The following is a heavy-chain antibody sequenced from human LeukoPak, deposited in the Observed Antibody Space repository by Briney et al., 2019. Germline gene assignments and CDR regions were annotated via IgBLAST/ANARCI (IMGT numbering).Heavy chain of an antibody. CDR2: IYYSEST. Sequence: SETLSLTCAVYGGSFSGYYWSWIRQPPWKGLECIGYIYYSESTNYNPSLKSRVTISVDTSKNQFSLKLSSVTAADTAVYYCASSRGGCSSTSCYDYWGQGTPVTVSS. V-gene: IGHV4-59*01. CDR3: ASSRGGCSSTSCYDY. J-gene: IGHJ4*02. D-gene: IGHD2-2*01. CDR1: GGSFSGYY.